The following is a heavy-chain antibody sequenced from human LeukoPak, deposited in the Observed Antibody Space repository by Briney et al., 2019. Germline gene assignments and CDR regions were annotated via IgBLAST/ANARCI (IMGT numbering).Heavy chain of an antibody. Sequence: SETLSLTCTVSGASPYWTWIRQPPGKGLEWIGYIYSTTGTTNSNPSLKSRVTMSLDTSKKHLSLKLSAVTAADTAVYYCVRGYGWFDPWGQGILVIVSS. D-gene: IGHD3-10*01. CDR1: GASPY. J-gene: IGHJ5*02. CDR2: IYSTTGTT. CDR3: VRGYGWFDP. V-gene: IGHV4-4*09.